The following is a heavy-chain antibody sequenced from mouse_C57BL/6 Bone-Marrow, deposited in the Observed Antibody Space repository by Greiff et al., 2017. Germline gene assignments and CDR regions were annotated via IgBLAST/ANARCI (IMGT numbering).Heavy chain of an antibody. CDR1: GFTFSDYY. Sequence: EVHLVESGGGLVQPGGSLKLSCAASGFTFSDYYMYWVRLTPEKRLEWVAYISNGGGSTYYPDTVKGRFTISRDNAKNTLYLQMSRLKSEDTAMYYCARDSNYAAWFAYWGQGTLVTVSA. CDR3: ARDSNYAAWFAY. D-gene: IGHD2-5*01. CDR2: ISNGGGST. J-gene: IGHJ3*01. V-gene: IGHV5-12*01.